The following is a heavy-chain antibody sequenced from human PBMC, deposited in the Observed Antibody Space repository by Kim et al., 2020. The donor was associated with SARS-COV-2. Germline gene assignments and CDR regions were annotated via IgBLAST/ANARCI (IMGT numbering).Heavy chain of an antibody. CDR3: ARDRNGGAGLFDN. CDR2: LYHSGST. J-gene: IGHJ4*02. V-gene: IGHV4-31*03. Sequence: SETLSLTCTVSGGSISSDDYYWSWVRQLPGKGLEWMGFLYHSGSTYYNPSLKSRVTMSGDTSKNQFSLKLSSVAAADTAVYYCARDRNGGAGLFDNLGQG. D-gene: IGHD1-1*01. CDR1: GGSISSDDYY.